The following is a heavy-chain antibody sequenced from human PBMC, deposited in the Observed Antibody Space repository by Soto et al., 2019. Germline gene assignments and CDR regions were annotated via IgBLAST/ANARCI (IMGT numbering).Heavy chain of an antibody. CDR1: GGTFTSYG. J-gene: IGHJ6*02. CDR2: IMPIFGAP. V-gene: IGHV1-69*01. CDR3: AVTSTYSHYYCALDV. D-gene: IGHD2-2*01. Sequence: QVQLVQSGAEVKKPGSSVKVSCKASGGTFTSYGIAWVRQAPGQGLEWMGAIMPIFGAPNYAQKFRGRVTITADDSKSTVYMEVTSLRSGHTAVYYCAVTSTYSHYYCALDVWGQGTTVTVSS.